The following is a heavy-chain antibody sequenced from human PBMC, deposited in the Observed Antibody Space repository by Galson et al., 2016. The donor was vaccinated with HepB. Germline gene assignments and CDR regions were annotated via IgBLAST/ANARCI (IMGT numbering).Heavy chain of an antibody. CDR1: GGSFSSGPYY. Sequence: TLSLTCVVSGGSFSSGPYYWSWIRQPAGKGLEWIGHISTSGSTTYNPSLKSRVTISLDASKNQCSLKLSSLTAADTAVYYCATHPQGGATFDSWAQGTLVTVSS. CDR2: ISTSGST. V-gene: IGHV4-61*09. CDR3: ATHPQGGATFDS. J-gene: IGHJ4*02. D-gene: IGHD1-26*01.